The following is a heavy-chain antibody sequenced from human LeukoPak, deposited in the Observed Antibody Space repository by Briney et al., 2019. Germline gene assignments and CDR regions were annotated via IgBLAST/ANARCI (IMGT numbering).Heavy chain of an antibody. Sequence: GGSLRLSCAASGFTFSSYWMSWVRQAPGKGLEWVANINHDGSEKYHVDSVMGRFTISRDNAKKSLYLQMNSLRAEETAVYYCARDRLGAFDIWGLGTMVTVSS. V-gene: IGHV3-7*01. J-gene: IGHJ3*02. CDR3: ARDRLGAFDI. CDR1: GFTFSSYW. CDR2: INHDGSEK. D-gene: IGHD3-16*01.